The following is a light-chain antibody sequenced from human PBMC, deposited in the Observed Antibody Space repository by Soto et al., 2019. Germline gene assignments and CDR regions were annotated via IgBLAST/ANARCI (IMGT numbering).Light chain of an antibody. V-gene: IGLV2-14*01. Sequence: QSVLTQPASVSGSPGQSITISCTGTSSDFGGYDYVSWNQHHPGKAPKLTIYEVSNRPSGVSNRFSGSKSGNTASLTISGLQAEDEAEYYCSSYTSSSTDVFGTGTTVTVL. CDR2: EVS. J-gene: IGLJ1*01. CDR1: SSDFGGYDY. CDR3: SSYTSSSTDV.